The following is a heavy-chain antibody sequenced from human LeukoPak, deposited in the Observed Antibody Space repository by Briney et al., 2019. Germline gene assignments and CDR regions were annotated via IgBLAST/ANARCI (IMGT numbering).Heavy chain of an antibody. CDR3: AKGPIQQLVPDYYYYYYMDV. CDR1: GFTFSKYG. V-gene: IGHV3-23*01. D-gene: IGHD6-13*01. J-gene: IGHJ6*03. Sequence: GGTLRLSCAASGFTFSKYGMSWVRQAPGRGPEWVSAISGSADNTYYADYGKGRFTIPRDNSKNTLYLQMNSLRAEDTAVYYCAKGPIQQLVPDYYYYYYMDVWGKGTTVTVSS. CDR2: ISGSADNT.